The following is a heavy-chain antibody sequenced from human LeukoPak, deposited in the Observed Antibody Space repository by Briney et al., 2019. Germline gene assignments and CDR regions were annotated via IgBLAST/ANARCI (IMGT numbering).Heavy chain of an antibody. D-gene: IGHD3-10*01. J-gene: IGHJ4*02. CDR3: ATDTTYYYGSGSYYAFDY. V-gene: IGHV1-24*01. CDR2: FDPEDGET. CDR1: GYTLTELS. Sequence: ASVKVSCKVSGYTLTELSMHWVRQAPGKGLEWMGGFDPEDGETIYAQKFQGRVTMTEDTPTDTAYMELSSLRSEDTAVYYCATDTTYYYGSGSYYAFDYWGQGTLVTVSS.